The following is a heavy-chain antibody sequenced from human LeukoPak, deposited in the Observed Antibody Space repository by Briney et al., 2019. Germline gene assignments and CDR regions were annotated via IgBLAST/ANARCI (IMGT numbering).Heavy chain of an antibody. Sequence: PGGSLRLSCAASGFTVSSHYMTWVRQAPGKGLEWVSSISSSSSYIYYADSVKGRFTISRDNAENSLDLQMNSLRAEDTAVYYCARGGYSDYWGQGTLVTVSS. D-gene: IGHD5-24*01. V-gene: IGHV3-21*01. CDR2: ISSSSSYI. CDR3: ARGGYSDY. CDR1: GFTVSSHY. J-gene: IGHJ4*02.